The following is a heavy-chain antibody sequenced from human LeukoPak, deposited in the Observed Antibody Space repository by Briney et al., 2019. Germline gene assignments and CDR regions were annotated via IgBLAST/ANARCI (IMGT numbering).Heavy chain of an antibody. Sequence: ASVKVSCKASGYTFTSNHIHWVRQAPGQGLAWMGIINPSGRSTNYAHKFQGRVTMTSDTSTSTVYMELSSLRSEDTAVYYCAKEQGQVPGPLVVAGTYYFDYWGQGTLVTVSS. V-gene: IGHV1-46*01. D-gene: IGHD2-15*01. CDR1: GYTFTSNH. J-gene: IGHJ4*02. CDR2: INPSGRST. CDR3: AKEQGQVPGPLVVAGTYYFDY.